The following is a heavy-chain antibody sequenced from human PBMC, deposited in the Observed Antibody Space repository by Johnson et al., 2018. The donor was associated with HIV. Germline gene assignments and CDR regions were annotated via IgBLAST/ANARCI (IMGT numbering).Heavy chain of an antibody. Sequence: VQLVESGGGLVQPGGSLRLSCAASGFTVSSNYMSWVRQAPGKGLEWVSIIYSGGSTYYADPVKGRLPIARDNSKNTVYIEMNSLRVEGTAVYYCASDQAGRGDACDIWGQGTMVTVSS. V-gene: IGHV3-66*01. D-gene: IGHD6-13*01. CDR3: ASDQAGRGDACDI. CDR1: GFTVSSNY. CDR2: IYSGGST. J-gene: IGHJ3*02.